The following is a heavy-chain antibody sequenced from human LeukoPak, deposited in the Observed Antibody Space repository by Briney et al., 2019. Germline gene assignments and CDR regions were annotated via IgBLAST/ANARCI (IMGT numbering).Heavy chain of an antibody. J-gene: IGHJ4*02. CDR2: IKQDGSDK. Sequence: GGSLRLSCAVSGFTFSDYWMTWVRQAPGKGLEWVANIKQDGSDKYYVDSVKGRFTTSRDNAKNPLYLQMNSLRAEDTAVYYCARVAYSYDSSGYFVFDYWGQGTLVTVSS. CDR3: ARVAYSYDSSGYFVFDY. CDR1: GFTFSDYW. D-gene: IGHD3-22*01. V-gene: IGHV3-7*04.